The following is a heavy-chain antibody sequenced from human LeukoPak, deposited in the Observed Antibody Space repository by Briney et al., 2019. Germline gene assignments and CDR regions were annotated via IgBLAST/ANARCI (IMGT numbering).Heavy chain of an antibody. D-gene: IGHD4-17*01. Sequence: SETLSLTCTVSGGSISSYYWSWIRQPPGKGLESIGYIYYSGSTNYNPSLKSRVTISIDTSKNQFSLNLGSVTAADTAIYYCARQNFLVTTGGPSFYFDYWGKGALVTVSS. CDR1: GGSISSYY. CDR2: IYYSGST. V-gene: IGHV4-59*08. CDR3: ARQNFLVTTGGPSFYFDY. J-gene: IGHJ4*02.